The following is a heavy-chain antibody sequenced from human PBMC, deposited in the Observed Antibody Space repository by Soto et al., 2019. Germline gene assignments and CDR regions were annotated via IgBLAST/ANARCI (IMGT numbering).Heavy chain of an antibody. J-gene: IGHJ4*02. V-gene: IGHV4-59*01. CDR2: IYYSGST. CDR1: GGSISSYY. CDR3: ASGYCSSTSCYEFDY. Sequence: SETLSLTCTVSGGSISSYYWSWIRQPPGKGLEWIGYIYYSGSTNYNPSLKSRVTISVDTSKNQFSLKLSSVTAADTAVYYCASGYCSSTSCYEFDYWGQGTLVTVSS. D-gene: IGHD2-2*03.